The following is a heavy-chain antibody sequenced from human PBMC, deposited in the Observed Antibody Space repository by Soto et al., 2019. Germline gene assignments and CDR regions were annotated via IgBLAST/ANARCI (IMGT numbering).Heavy chain of an antibody. J-gene: IGHJ4*02. D-gene: IGHD3-22*01. CDR2: IYYSGTT. Sequence: SETLSLTCSVSGGSINSYTNYWSWIRQTPSRGLEWIGYIYYSGTTYYNPSLKSRVTISIDTSKNQFSLSLTSVVAADTAVYYCVREMMDSFDSSGYPDHWGQGTLVTVSS. CDR3: VREMMDSFDSSGYPDH. CDR1: GGSINSYTNY. V-gene: IGHV4-30-4*01.